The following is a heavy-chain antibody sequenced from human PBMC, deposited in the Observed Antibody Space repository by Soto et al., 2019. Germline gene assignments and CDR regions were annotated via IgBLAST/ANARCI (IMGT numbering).Heavy chain of an antibody. J-gene: IGHJ5*02. CDR3: ARGLIDIIIVPTATRFDP. CDR1: GGSFSGFY. Sequence: QVQLQQWGTGLLKPSETLSLTCAVYGGSFSGFYWSWIRQPPGKGLEWIGEIDHSGGTNYNPSLKGRVTISVDTSKNQCSLQLSSVTAADTAVYYCARGLIDIIIVPTATRFDPWGQGTLVTVSS. CDR2: IDHSGGT. V-gene: IGHV4-34*01. D-gene: IGHD3-22*01.